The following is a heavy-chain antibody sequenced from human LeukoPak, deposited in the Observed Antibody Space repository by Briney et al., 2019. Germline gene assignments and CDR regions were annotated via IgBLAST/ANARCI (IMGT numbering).Heavy chain of an antibody. CDR1: GGSVTDYY. CDR3: ARDGGGVVTAIRFDY. V-gene: IGHV4-59*02. Sequence: SETLSLTCTVSGGSVTDYYWSWIRQSPGKGLEWIGYIYYTGTSYNPSLKSRVTISVDTSKNQLSLKLSSVTAADTAVYYCARDGGGVVTAIRFDYWGQGTLVTVSS. CDR2: IYYTGT. J-gene: IGHJ4*02. D-gene: IGHD2-21*02.